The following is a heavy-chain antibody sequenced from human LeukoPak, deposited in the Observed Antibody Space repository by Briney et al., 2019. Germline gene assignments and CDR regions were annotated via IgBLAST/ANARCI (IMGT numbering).Heavy chain of an antibody. D-gene: IGHD2-21*02. CDR2: ISSSSSYI. CDR3: ARGSDAYCGGDCYSEFDY. CDR1: GFTFSSYG. J-gene: IGHJ4*02. Sequence: GGSLRLSCAASGFTFSSYGMSWVRQAPGKGLEWVSSISSSSSYIYYADSVKGRFTISRDNAKNSLYLQMNSLRAEDTAVYYCARGSDAYCGGDCYSEFDYWGQGTLVTVSS. V-gene: IGHV3-21*01.